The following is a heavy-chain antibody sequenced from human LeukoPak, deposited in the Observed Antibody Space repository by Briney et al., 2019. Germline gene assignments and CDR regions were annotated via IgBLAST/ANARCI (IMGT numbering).Heavy chain of an antibody. V-gene: IGHV3-48*04. D-gene: IGHD1-26*01. J-gene: IGHJ4*02. CDR3: ARELGATDGFDY. CDR2: ISSSSTI. Sequence: GGSLRLSCAASGFTFSSYSMNWVRQAPGKGLEWVSYISSSSTIYYADSVKGRFTISRDNAKNSLYLQMNSLRAEDTAVYYCARELGATDGFDYWGQGTLVTVSS. CDR1: GFTFSSYS.